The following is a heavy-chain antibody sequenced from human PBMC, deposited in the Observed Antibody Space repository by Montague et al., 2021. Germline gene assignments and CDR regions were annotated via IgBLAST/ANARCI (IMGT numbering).Heavy chain of an antibody. V-gene: IGHV3-74*01. CDR3: ARSAFAAALDP. Sequence: SLRLSYAASGFTFSNYWMHLFRQAPGKGLVWVPHIKYDGSRTGYSDSVKGRFTISRDNAKNTLYLQMNSLRVDDTAVYYCARSAFAAALDPWGQGTLVTVSS. CDR1: GFTFSNYW. J-gene: IGHJ5*02. D-gene: IGHD6-25*01. CDR2: IKYDGSRT.